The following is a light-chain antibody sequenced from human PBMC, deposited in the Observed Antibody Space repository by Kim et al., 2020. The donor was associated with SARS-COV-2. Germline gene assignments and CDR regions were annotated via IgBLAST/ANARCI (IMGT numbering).Light chain of an antibody. Sequence: SSELTQDPAVSVALGQTVRITCQGDSLRSYYATWYQQKPRQASVLVIYGSNNRPSGIPDRFSGSASGNTASLTLSGAQAEDEAEFYCQSPDSGGNVIFGGGTQLTVL. J-gene: IGLJ2*01. V-gene: IGLV3-19*01. CDR1: SLRSYY. CDR2: GSN. CDR3: QSPDSGGNVI.